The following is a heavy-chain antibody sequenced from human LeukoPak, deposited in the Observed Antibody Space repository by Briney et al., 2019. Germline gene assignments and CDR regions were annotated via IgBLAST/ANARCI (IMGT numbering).Heavy chain of an antibody. D-gene: IGHD4-17*01. Sequence: PGGSLRLSCATSGFTFSTYNMNWVRQAPGKGLEWVSSISSSSTYIYYADPVKGRFTISRDNAKNSLYLQINSLRAEDTAVYYCARTRITVTTRSWDYWGQGTLVTVSS. CDR2: ISSSSTYI. J-gene: IGHJ4*02. V-gene: IGHV3-21*01. CDR1: GFTFSTYN. CDR3: ARTRITVTTRSWDY.